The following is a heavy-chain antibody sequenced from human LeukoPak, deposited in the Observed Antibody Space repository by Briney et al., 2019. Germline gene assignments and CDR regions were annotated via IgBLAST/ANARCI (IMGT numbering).Heavy chain of an antibody. J-gene: IGHJ6*03. V-gene: IGHV3-23*01. CDR3: ARGGTNYYYMDV. Sequence: PGGSLRLSCAASGFTFSNYAMSWVRQAPGKGLEWVSAISGSGDRTFYADSVKGRLTISRDNSKNTLYLQLNTVRAEDTALYYCARGGTNYYYMDVWGNGTTVTVSS. CDR1: GFTFSNYA. D-gene: IGHD3-10*01. CDR2: ISGSGDRT.